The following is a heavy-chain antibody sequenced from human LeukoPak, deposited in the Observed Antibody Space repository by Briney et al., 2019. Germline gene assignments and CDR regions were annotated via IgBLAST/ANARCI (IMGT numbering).Heavy chain of an antibody. Sequence: GGSLRLSCAASGFTFSSYAMHWVRQAPGKGLEYVSAISSNGGSTYYANSVKGRFTISRDNSKNTLYLQMGSLRAEDMAVYYCAGGRLIAAPKDYWGQGTLVTVSS. CDR2: ISSNGGST. J-gene: IGHJ4*02. V-gene: IGHV3-64*01. CDR3: AGGRLIAAPKDY. CDR1: GFTFSSYA. D-gene: IGHD6-13*01.